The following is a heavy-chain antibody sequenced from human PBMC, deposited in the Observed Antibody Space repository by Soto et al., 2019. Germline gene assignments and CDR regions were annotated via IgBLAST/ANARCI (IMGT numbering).Heavy chain of an antibody. J-gene: IGHJ6*02. Sequence: LRLSCAVSGFTFSSYEMNWVRQAPGKGLEWVSYIGTSGKTIYYADSVRGRFTISRDNAKNSLYLQMNSLGAEDTAVYFCARDPAIYSGKFDYGLDVWGRGTTVTVSS. V-gene: IGHV3-48*03. D-gene: IGHD4-4*01. CDR2: IGTSGKTI. CDR1: GFTFSSYE. CDR3: ARDPAIYSGKFDYGLDV.